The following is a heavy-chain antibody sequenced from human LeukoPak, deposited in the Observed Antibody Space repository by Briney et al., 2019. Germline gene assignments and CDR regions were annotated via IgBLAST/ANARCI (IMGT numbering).Heavy chain of an antibody. J-gene: IGHJ4*02. V-gene: IGHV3-30*04. CDR2: ISYDGSNK. CDR3: AKSGYNRFDY. Sequence: GRSLRLSCAASGFTFSSYAMHWVRQAPGKGLEWVAVISYDGSNKYYADSVKGRFTISRDNSKNTLYLQMNSLRAEDTTVYYCAKSGYNRFDYWGQGTLVTVSS. CDR1: GFTFSSYA. D-gene: IGHD5-24*01.